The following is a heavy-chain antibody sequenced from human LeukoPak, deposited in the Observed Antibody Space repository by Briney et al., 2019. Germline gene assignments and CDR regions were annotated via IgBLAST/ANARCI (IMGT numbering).Heavy chain of an antibody. Sequence: PSGTLSLTCTASGYSITNGCNWGCLRQPPERRLGWTGSRCHSGSTYYNPSVKGRVTISRDTSKNPLSPQITTVTAADTAVYYCARPTMCGPQDWYFDLLGRGTLVTGSS. J-gene: IGHJ2*01. CDR1: GYSITNGCN. V-gene: IGHV4-38-2*02. CDR3: ARPTMCGPQDWYFDL. CDR2: RCHSGST.